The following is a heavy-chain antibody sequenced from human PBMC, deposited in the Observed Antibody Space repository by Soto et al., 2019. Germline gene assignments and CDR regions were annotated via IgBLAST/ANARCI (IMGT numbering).Heavy chain of an antibody. J-gene: IGHJ6*02. V-gene: IGHV1-8*01. CDR2: MNPNSGNT. D-gene: IGHD3-3*01. CDR1: GYTFTSYD. Sequence: GASVKVSCKASGYTFTSYDINWVRQATGQGLEWMGWMNPNSGNTGYAQKFQGRVTMTRITSISTAISTAYLELSSLRSEDTAVYYCARGRVRGSEHYYGMDVWGQGTTVTVSS. CDR3: ARGRVRGSEHYYGMDV.